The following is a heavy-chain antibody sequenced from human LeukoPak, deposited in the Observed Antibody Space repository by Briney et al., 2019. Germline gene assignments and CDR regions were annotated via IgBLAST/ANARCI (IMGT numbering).Heavy chain of an antibody. V-gene: IGHV3-30-3*01. CDR2: IASDGSHT. CDR3: ARERQDTILHSGAFDI. CDR1: GFTFSTYF. D-gene: IGHD2-21*01. Sequence: PGGSLRLSCAASGFTFSTYFIHGVRQVPGKGLEWVADIASDGSHTFYVESVKGRFTISRDNSKNTLYLQMNSLRAEDTAVYFCARERQDTILHSGAFDIWGQGTMVTVSS. J-gene: IGHJ3*02.